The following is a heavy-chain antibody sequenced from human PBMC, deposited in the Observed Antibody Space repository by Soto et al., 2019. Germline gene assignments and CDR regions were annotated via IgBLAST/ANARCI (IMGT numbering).Heavy chain of an antibody. J-gene: IGHJ4*02. CDR2: VSDDGGTR. V-gene: IGHV3-30-3*01. D-gene: IGHD3-10*01. CDR1: GFSFSTYA. Sequence: QVQLVESGGGVVQPGRSLRLSCAASGFSFSTYAMHWVRQAPGKGLEWVAVVSDDGGTRFYADSVKGRFTISRDNSKNTLDLDINSLTIEDTAVYYCARAEYKYDRGDLDFWGRGALVTVSS. CDR3: ARAEYKYDRGDLDF.